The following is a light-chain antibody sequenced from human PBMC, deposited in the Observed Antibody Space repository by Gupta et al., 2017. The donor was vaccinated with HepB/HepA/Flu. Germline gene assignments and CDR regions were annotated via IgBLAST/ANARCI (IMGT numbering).Light chain of an antibody. CDR2: DVS. CDR1: SSDVGDYNY. Sequence: QSALTQPASVSGSPGQSITISCTGTSSDVGDYNYVSWYQQHPGKAPKLMIYDVSNRPSGVSNRFSGSKSGNTASLTISGLQAEDEAYYYCSSYTSSSTLFGGGTKLTVL. CDR3: SSYTSSSTL. V-gene: IGLV2-14*03. J-gene: IGLJ2*01.